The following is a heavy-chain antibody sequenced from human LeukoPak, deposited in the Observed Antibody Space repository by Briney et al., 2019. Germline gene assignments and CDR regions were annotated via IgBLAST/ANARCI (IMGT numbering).Heavy chain of an antibody. Sequence: SETLTLTCTVSGGSISSYYWSWIRQPPGKGLEWIGYIYYSGSTNYNPSLKSRVTISVDTSKNQFSLKLSSVTAADTAVYYCASVFYQRSSPWAFDYWGQGTLVTVSS. CDR3: ASVFYQRSSPWAFDY. J-gene: IGHJ4*02. D-gene: IGHD6-13*01. CDR2: IYYSGST. CDR1: GGSISSYY. V-gene: IGHV4-59*01.